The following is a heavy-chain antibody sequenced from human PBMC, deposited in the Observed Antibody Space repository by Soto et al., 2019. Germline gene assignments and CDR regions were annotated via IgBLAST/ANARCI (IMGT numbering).Heavy chain of an antibody. D-gene: IGHD1-7*01. CDR2: ISNDGNNK. V-gene: IGHV3-30*18. CDR3: AKDHQTYNWDYLFDS. Sequence: PGGSVRLSCAASGFTFSINDMHWVRQAPGRGLEWVAVISNDGNNKYYADSVKGRFTLSRDNSKNMVYLQMDSLRVEDTAVYFCAKDHQTYNWDYLFDSWGPGTLVTVSS. J-gene: IGHJ4*02. CDR1: GFTFSIND.